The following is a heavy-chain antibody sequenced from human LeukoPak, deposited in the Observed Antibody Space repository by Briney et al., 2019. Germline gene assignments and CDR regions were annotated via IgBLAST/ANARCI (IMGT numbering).Heavy chain of an antibody. CDR2: ISAYNGNT. D-gene: IGHD3-22*01. CDR3: ARDRYYDSSGYYSSY. CDR1: GYTFTSYG. V-gene: IGHV1-18*01. J-gene: IGHJ4*02. Sequence: ASVKVSCKASGYTFTSYGISWVRQAPGQGLEWMGWISAYNGNTNYAQKLQGRVTMTTDTSTSTAYMELRSLRSDDTDVYYCARDRYYDSSGYYSSYWGQGTLVTVSS.